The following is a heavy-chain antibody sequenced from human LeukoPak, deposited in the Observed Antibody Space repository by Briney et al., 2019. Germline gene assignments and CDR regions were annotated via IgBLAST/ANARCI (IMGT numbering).Heavy chain of an antibody. D-gene: IGHD3-10*01. CDR2: IYTSGST. CDR3: ARDPGGSAPFDY. J-gene: IGHJ4*02. Sequence: SETLSLTCTVSGGSISRGSYYWSWIRQPAGKGLEWIGRIYTSGSTNYNPSLKSRVTISVDTSKNQFSLKLSSVTAADTAVYYCARDPGGSAPFDYWGQGTLVTVSS. V-gene: IGHV4-61*02. CDR1: GGSISRGSYY.